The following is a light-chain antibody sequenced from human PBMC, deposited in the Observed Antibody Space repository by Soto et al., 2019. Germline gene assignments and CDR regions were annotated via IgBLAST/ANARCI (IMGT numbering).Light chain of an antibody. J-gene: IGKJ4*01. Sequence: EIVLTQSPVTLSLSPGEGATLSCRASQSISSSLAWYQHKRGQAPRLLIYDTSKRATGIPARFSGGGSGTDFTLAISRLEPEAFAVYYCQHGSNWPPVTFGGGTKVELK. CDR3: QHGSNWPPVT. CDR2: DTS. CDR1: QSISSS. V-gene: IGKV3-11*01.